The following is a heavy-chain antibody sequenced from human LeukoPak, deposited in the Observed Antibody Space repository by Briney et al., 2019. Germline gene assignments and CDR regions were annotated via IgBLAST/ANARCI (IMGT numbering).Heavy chain of an antibody. J-gene: IGHJ4*02. Sequence: GASVKVSCKASGYTFTSYDINWVRQATGQGPEWMGWMNPNSGNTGYAQKFQGRVTMTRNTSISTAYMELSSLRSEDTAVYYCASSRPDSVQMVLVNFDYWGQGTLVTVSS. CDR1: GYTFTSYD. CDR3: ASSRPDSVQMVLVNFDY. D-gene: IGHD1-1*01. V-gene: IGHV1-8*01. CDR2: MNPNSGNT.